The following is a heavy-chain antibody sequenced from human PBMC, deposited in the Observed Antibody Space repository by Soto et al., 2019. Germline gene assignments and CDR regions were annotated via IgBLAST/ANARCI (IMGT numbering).Heavy chain of an antibody. Sequence: QVQLVESGGGVVQPGRSLRLSCAASGFTFSSYAMHWVRQAPGKGLEWVAVISYDGSNKYYADSVKGRFTISRDNSKNTLYLQMNSLRAEDTAVYYCAASGYSYAFDYWGQGTLVTVSS. CDR2: ISYDGSNK. J-gene: IGHJ4*02. V-gene: IGHV3-30-3*01. D-gene: IGHD5-18*01. CDR1: GFTFSSYA. CDR3: AASGYSYAFDY.